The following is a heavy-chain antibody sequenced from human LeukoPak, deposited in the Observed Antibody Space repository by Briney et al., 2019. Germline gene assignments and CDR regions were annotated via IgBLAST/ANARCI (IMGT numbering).Heavy chain of an antibody. J-gene: IGHJ4*02. CDR1: GYSFIKYW. CDR3: ARHFGYSAYDGDY. D-gene: IGHD5-12*01. V-gene: IGHV5-51*01. Sequence: PGESLKISCKGSGYSFIKYWIAWVRPMPGKGLEWMGIVYPGDSDIRYSPSFQGRVTISADKFISTAYLQWSSLKASDTAMYYCARHFGYSAYDGDYWGQRTLVTVSS. CDR2: VYPGDSDI.